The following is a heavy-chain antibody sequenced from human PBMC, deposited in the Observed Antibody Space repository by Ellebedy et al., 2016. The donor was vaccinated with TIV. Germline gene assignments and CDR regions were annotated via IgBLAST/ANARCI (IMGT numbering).Heavy chain of an antibody. CDR3: AKDRDSHCSSTSCYAWS. D-gene: IGHD2-2*01. J-gene: IGHJ5*02. CDR2: ISGSVGST. Sequence: GESLKISCAASGFTFSSYAMSWVRQAPGKGLEWVSAISGSVGSTYYADSVKGRFTISRDNSKNTLYLQSNSLRAEDTAVYYCAKDRDSHCSSTSCYAWSWGQGTLVTVSS. CDR1: GFTFSSYA. V-gene: IGHV3-23*01.